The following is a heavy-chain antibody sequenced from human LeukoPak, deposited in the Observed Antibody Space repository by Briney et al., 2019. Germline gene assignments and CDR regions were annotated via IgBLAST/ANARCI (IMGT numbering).Heavy chain of an antibody. V-gene: IGHV3-23*01. CDR1: GGTFSSYA. CDR3: ASLSGSYRLDY. CDR2: MGGSGGST. Sequence: PWGTLRLTCAASGGTFSSYALSWGRQAPGKGLEWVSAMGGSGGSTYYSYSVKGRFTISRDNSQNTLYLQMNSLRAEDTAVYYCASLSGSYRLDYWGQGTLVTVSS. J-gene: IGHJ4*02. D-gene: IGHD1-26*01.